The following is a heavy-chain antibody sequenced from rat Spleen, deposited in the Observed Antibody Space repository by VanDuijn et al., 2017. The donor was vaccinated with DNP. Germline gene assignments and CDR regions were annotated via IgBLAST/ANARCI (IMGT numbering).Heavy chain of an antibody. CDR2: TSFDGSSH. Sequence: EVQLVESGGGLVQPVRSLKLSCAASGFTFSNYGMAWVRQAPTKGLEWVATTSFDGSSHYYRDSVKGRFTISRDNAKSTLYLQMDSLRSEDTATYYCTRGWEPDYWGQGVMVTVSS. CDR1: GFTFSNYG. V-gene: IGHV5-29*01. CDR3: TRGWEPDY. D-gene: IGHD5-1*01. J-gene: IGHJ2*01.